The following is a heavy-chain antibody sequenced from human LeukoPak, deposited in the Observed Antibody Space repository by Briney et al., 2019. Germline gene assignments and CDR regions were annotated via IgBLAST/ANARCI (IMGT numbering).Heavy chain of an antibody. J-gene: IGHJ5*02. CDR1: GYSISSGYY. V-gene: IGHV4-38-2*02. D-gene: IGHD6-13*01. CDR2: IYHSGST. Sequence: SETLSLICTVSGYSISSGYYWGWIRQPPGKGLEWIGSIYHSGSTYYNPSLKSRVTISVDTSKNQFSLKLSSVTAADTAVYYCAGGGSSSWYRRGEYSSWGQGTLVTVSS. CDR3: AGGGSSSWYRRGEYSS.